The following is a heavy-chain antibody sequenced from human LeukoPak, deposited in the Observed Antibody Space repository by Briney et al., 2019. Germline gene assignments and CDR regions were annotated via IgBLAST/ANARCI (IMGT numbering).Heavy chain of an antibody. Sequence: PSETLSLTCAVYGGSFSGYYWSWIRQPPGKGLEWIGEINHSGSTNYNPSLKSRVTISVDTSKNRFSLKLSSVTAADTAVYYCARVGDIVVVPAYNWFDPWGQGTLVTVSS. V-gene: IGHV4-34*01. J-gene: IGHJ5*02. CDR1: GGSFSGYY. CDR3: ARVGDIVVVPAYNWFDP. CDR2: INHSGST. D-gene: IGHD2-2*01.